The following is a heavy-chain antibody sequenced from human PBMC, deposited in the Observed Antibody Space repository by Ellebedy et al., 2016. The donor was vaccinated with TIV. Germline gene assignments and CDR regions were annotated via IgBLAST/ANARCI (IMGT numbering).Heavy chain of an antibody. Sequence: PGGSLRLSCVASGFSFRSYWMSWVRQAPGKGLEWVSSISSSATYIHNADSVKGRFTISRDNAKNSLYLQMNSLRVEDTAVYYCARPGASYSSSWYDFDCWGQGTLVTVSS. CDR1: GFSFRSYW. CDR3: ARPGASYSSSWYDFDC. J-gene: IGHJ4*02. CDR2: ISSSATYI. D-gene: IGHD6-13*01. V-gene: IGHV3-21*01.